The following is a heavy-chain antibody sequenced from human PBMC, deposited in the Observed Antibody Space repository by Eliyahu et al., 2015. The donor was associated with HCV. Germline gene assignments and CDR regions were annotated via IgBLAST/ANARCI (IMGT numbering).Heavy chain of an antibody. D-gene: IGHD1-14*01. J-gene: IGHJ4*02. CDR2: IYSGGST. CDR1: GFTVSSSCNX. Sequence: EVQLVESGGGLVQPGGSLRLSCAASGFTVSSSCNXMXWVRQAPGKGLEWVSVIYSGGSTYYADSVKGRFTISRDNSKNTLYLQMNSLRAEDTAVYYCARDRWSRKALGFDYWGQGTLVTVSS. CDR3: ARDRWSRKALGFDY. V-gene: IGHV3-66*01.